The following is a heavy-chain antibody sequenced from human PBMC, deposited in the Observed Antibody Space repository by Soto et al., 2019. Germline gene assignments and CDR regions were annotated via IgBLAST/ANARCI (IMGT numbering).Heavy chain of an antibody. J-gene: IGHJ6*02. D-gene: IGHD3-9*01. CDR1: AFTFSHAW. CDR3: TADDRPKTDILTAWTHGMDV. Sequence: PGGSLRLSCAASAFTFSHAWMTWVRQAPGKGLEWVGRIKSNTDGGTTDYAAPVKGRFTISRDDSKNTLYLQMNSLKTEDTAVYYCTADDRPKTDILTAWTHGMDVWGQGTTVTVSS. CDR2: IKSNTDGGTT. V-gene: IGHV3-15*01.